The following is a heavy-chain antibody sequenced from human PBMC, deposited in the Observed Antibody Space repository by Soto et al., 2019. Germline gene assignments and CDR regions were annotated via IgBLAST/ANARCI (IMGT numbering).Heavy chain of an antibody. J-gene: IGHJ4*02. CDR3: AREPVVAAGVFDY. CDR2: IYYSGST. Sequence: SETLSLTCAVYGWSFSGYYWTWVRQSPGKGLEWIGYIYYSGSTYYNPSLKSRVTISVDTSKNQFSLKLSSVTAADTAVYYCAREPVVAAGVFDYWGQGTLVTVSS. V-gene: IGHV4-34*09. CDR1: GWSFSGYY. D-gene: IGHD6-13*01.